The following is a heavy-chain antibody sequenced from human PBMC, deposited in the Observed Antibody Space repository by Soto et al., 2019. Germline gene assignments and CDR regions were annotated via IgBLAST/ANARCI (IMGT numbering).Heavy chain of an antibody. D-gene: IGHD6-13*01. J-gene: IGHJ4*02. Sequence: SETLSLTCAVSGGSISSGGYSWSWIRQPPGKGLEWIGYIYHSGSTYYNPSLKSRVTISVDRSKSQFSLKLSSVTAADTAVYFCAAGEASSRNLAPYYLDFWGQGTLVTVSS. CDR3: AAGEASSRNLAPYYLDF. V-gene: IGHV4-30-2*01. CDR2: IYHSGST. CDR1: GGSISSGGYS.